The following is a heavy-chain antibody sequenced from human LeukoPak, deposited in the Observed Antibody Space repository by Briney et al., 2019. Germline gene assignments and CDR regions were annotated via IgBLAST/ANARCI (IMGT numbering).Heavy chain of an antibody. CDR3: ARDDNSGHVSL. CDR1: GFTFSTYS. J-gene: IGHJ4*02. V-gene: IGHV3-21*01. Sequence: PGGSLRLSCAASGFTFSTYSMKWVRPAPGKGLEWVSYITISSSYIYYADSVKGRFTISRDNAKNSLYLQMNSLRAEDTAVYYCARDDNSGHVSLWGQGTLVIVSS. CDR2: ITISSSYI. D-gene: IGHD3-22*01.